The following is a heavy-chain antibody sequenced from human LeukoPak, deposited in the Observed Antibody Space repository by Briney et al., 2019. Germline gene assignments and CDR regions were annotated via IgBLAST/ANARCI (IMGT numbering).Heavy chain of an antibody. CDR1: GFTFSNYE. CDR3: ARGYYDSSGYSDAFDI. CDR2: ISSSGSAI. Sequence: LAGGSLRLSCAASGFTFSNYEMNWVRQAPGKGLEWVSYISSSGSAIYYADSVKGRFTISRDNAKNSLYLQMNSLRAEDTAVYYCARGYYDSSGYSDAFDIWGQGTMVTVSS. J-gene: IGHJ3*02. V-gene: IGHV3-48*03. D-gene: IGHD3-22*01.